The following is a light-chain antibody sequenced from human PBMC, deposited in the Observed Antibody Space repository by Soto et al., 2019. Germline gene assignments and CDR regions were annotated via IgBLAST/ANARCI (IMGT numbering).Light chain of an antibody. J-gene: IGKJ1*01. CDR1: QSINRN. V-gene: IGKV3D-15*01. Sequence: ERVMTQSPATLSVSPGERATLSCRASQSINRNLAWYQQKPGQAPRLLIYDASTRATGIPARFSGSGSGTEFTLTIRSLQSEDFAVYYCQQYNNWRSFGQGTKVDIK. CDR3: QQYNNWRS. CDR2: DAS.